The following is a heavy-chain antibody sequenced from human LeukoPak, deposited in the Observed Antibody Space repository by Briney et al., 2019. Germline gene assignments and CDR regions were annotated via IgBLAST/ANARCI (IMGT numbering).Heavy chain of an antibody. D-gene: IGHD1-7*01. CDR2: INHSGST. CDR1: GGSFSGHY. CDR3: ARGVTGTTELRY. V-gene: IGHV4-34*01. J-gene: IGHJ4*02. Sequence: SETLSLTRAVYGGSFSGHYWSWIRQPPGKGLEWIGEINHSGSTNYNPSLKSRVTISVDTSKNQFSLKLSSVTAADTAVYYCARGVTGTTELRYWGQGTLVTVSS.